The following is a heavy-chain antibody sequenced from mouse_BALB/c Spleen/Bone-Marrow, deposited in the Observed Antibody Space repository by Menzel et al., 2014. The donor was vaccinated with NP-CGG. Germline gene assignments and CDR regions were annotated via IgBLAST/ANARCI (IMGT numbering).Heavy chain of an antibody. V-gene: IGHV5-6-4*01. Sequence: EVKVVESGGGLVKPGGSLKLSCAASGFTFXSYTMSWVRQTPEKRLEWVASISSGGSYTYYPDSVKGRFTISRDNAKNILYLQMSSLNSEDTAVYYCTREGDYDSLSDYWGQGTALTVSS. J-gene: IGHJ2*01. CDR3: TREGDYDSLSDY. CDR1: GFTFXSYT. D-gene: IGHD2-4*01. CDR2: ISSGGSYT.